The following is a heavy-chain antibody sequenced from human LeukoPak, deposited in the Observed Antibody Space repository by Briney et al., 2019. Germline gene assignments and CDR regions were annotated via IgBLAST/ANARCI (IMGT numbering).Heavy chain of an antibody. CDR3: ARGDVATKGTVDY. CDR1: GGTFSSYA. D-gene: IGHD1-14*01. J-gene: IGHJ4*02. CDR2: IIPIFGTA. Sequence: SVKVSCKASGGTFSSYAISWVRQAPGQGLEWMGGIIPIFGTANYAQKFQGRVTITADESTSTAYMELSSLRSEDTAVYYCARGDVATKGTVDYWGQGTLATVSS. V-gene: IGHV1-69*13.